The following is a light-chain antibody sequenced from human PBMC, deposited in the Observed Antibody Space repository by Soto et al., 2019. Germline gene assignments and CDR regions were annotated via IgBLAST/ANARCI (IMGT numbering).Light chain of an antibody. J-gene: IGKJ1*01. CDR3: HQYGSSPRT. Sequence: EIVLTQSPGILSLSPGERATLSCRASRSVPSSYLAWYQQKPGQAPRLLIFTASTRATGIPDRFSGSGFGTDFTLTISRLEPEDFVVYYCHQYGSSPRTFGQGTKVDIK. CDR2: TAS. CDR1: RSVPSSY. V-gene: IGKV3-20*01.